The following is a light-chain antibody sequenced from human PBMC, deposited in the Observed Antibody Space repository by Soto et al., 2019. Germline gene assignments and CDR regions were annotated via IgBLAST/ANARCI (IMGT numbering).Light chain of an antibody. J-gene: IGKJ1*01. V-gene: IGKV1-5*03. Sequence: DIQMTQSPSTLSASVGDRVTITCRASQSISSWLAWYQQKPGKAPKLLIYKASNLESGVPSRFSGSQSGTEFTLTISSLQPDDFATYFCQQYNDYSPRTFGLGTKVEIK. CDR1: QSISSW. CDR2: KAS. CDR3: QQYNDYSPRT.